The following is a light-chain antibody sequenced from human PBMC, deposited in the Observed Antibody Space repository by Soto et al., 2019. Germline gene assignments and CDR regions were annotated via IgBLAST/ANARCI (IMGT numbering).Light chain of an antibody. CDR2: GNS. J-gene: IGLJ2*01. V-gene: IGLV1-40*01. Sequence: QSVLTQPPSVSGAPGQRVTISCTGSSSNIGAGYDVHWYQQLPGTAPKLLIYGNSNRPSGVPDRFSGSKSSTSASLAITGLHAEDEADYSCQSFDSSLGVVFGGGTKLTVL. CDR3: QSFDSSLGVV. CDR1: SSNIGAGYD.